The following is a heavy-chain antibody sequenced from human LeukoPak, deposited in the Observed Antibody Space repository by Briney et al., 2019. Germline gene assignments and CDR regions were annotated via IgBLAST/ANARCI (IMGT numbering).Heavy chain of an antibody. CDR3: ARVDPDSSSTLEVFDY. J-gene: IGHJ4*02. V-gene: IGHV4-59*01. D-gene: IGHD6-6*01. CDR2: IYSGST. CDR1: GGSISSYY. Sequence: SETLSLTCTVSGGSISSYYWSWIRQPPGKGLEWIGYIYSGSTNYNPSLKSRVTISVDTSKNQFSLKLRSVTAADTAVYYCARVDPDSSSTLEVFDYWGQGTLVTVSS.